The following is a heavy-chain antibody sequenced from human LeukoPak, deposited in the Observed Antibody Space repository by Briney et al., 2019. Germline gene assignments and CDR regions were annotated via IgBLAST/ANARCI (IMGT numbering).Heavy chain of an antibody. CDR1: GGTFSSYA. CDR3: ARGEYYCDY. D-gene: IGHD3-10*01. Sequence: SVKVSCKASGGTFSSYAISWVRQAPGQGLEWMGGIIPIFGTANYAQKFQGRVTITADKSTSTAYMELSSLRSEDPAVYYWARGEYYCDYWAEGTLLTVFS. CDR2: IIPIFGTA. V-gene: IGHV1-69*06. J-gene: IGHJ4*02.